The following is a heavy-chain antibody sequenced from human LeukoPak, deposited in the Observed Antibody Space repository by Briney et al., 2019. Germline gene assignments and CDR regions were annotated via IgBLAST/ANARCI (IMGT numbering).Heavy chain of an antibody. D-gene: IGHD1-1*01. CDR1: GGSISSYY. Sequence: SETLSLTCTVSGGSISSYYWSWIRQPAGKGLEWIGRIYTSGSTNYNPSLKSRVTMSVDTSKNQFSLKLGSVTAADTAVYYCARDQLARGSPTLKEEYYFDYWGQGTLVTVSS. CDR2: IYTSGST. J-gene: IGHJ4*02. V-gene: IGHV4-4*07. CDR3: ARDQLARGSPTLKEEYYFDY.